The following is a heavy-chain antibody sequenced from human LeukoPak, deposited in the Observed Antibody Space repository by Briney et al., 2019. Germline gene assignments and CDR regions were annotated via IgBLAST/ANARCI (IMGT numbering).Heavy chain of an antibody. CDR3: ARDPTTAVSVPYYFDD. J-gene: IGHJ4*02. D-gene: IGHD5/OR15-5a*01. Sequence: SETLSLTCAVFGRSIIGYHWNWIRQSPGKGLEWIGEINHSGSANYNPSFNSRVTISLDTSKNQFSLELRSVTAADTAVYYCARDPTTAVSVPYYFDDWGQGTLVTVSS. V-gene: IGHV4-34*01. CDR2: INHSGSA. CDR1: GRSIIGYH.